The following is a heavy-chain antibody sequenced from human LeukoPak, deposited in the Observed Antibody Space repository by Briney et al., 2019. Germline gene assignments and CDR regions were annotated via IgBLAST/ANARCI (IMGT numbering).Heavy chain of an antibody. V-gene: IGHV3-21*01. J-gene: IGHJ4*02. D-gene: IGHD3-22*01. CDR1: GFTFSSYS. CDR3: ARDEAMDDYYDSSGSVT. Sequence: GGSLRLSCAASGFTFSSYSMTWVRQAPGRGLEWVSSISSSSSYIYYADSVKGRFTISRDNAKNSLYLQMNSLRAEDTAVYYCARDEAMDDYYDSSGSVTWGQGTLVTVSS. CDR2: ISSSSSYI.